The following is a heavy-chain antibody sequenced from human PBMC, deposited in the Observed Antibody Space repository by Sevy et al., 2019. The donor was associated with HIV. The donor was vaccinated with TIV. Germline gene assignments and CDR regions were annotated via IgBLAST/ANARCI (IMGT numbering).Heavy chain of an antibody. D-gene: IGHD1-7*01. CDR3: ARADIVRTTRKGWFDP. V-gene: IGHV1-18*04. J-gene: IGHJ5*02. CDR2: ISAYNGNT. CDR1: GYTFTSYG. Sequence: ASVKVSCKASGYTFTSYGISWVRQAPGQGLEWMGWISAYNGNTNYAQQLQGRVTMTTDTSTTTAYMELRSLRSDDTAVYYCARADIVRTTRKGWFDPWGQGTLVIVSS.